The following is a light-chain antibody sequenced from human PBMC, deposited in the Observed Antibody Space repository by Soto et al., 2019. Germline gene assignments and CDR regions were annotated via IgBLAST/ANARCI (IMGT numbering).Light chain of an antibody. Sequence: DIQMTQSPSSVSASVGDTVTITCRGSQDILSWLAWYQQKPGEAPRILIYASSNLPSGVPSRFSGSRSGTEFTITVSSMHPEDFATYYCQQANTFPYTFGPRTRLDIK. V-gene: IGKV1-12*01. CDR3: QQANTFPYT. CDR1: QDILSW. J-gene: IGKJ3*01. CDR2: ASS.